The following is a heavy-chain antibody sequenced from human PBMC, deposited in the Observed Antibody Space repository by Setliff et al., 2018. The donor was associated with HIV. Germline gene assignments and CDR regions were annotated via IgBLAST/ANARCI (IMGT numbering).Heavy chain of an antibody. CDR2: INPSGDIT. D-gene: IGHD3-10*01. V-gene: IGHV1-46*01. CDR1: GNTFSSHY. CDR3: ASKGGSGNYPDSDAFDI. J-gene: IGHJ3*02. Sequence: VASVKVSCKASGNTFSSHYMHWVRQAPGKGLEWMGLINPSGDITSYAEKFQGRVTMTRDTSTSTVYMELRSLRSEGTAIYYCASKGGSGNYPDSDAFDIWGQGTLVTVSS.